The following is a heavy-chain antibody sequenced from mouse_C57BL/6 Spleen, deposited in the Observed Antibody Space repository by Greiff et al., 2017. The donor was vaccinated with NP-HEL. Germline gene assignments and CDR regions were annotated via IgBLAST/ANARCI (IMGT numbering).Heavy chain of an antibody. V-gene: IGHV1-64*01. CDR2: IHPNSGST. D-gene: IGHD2-2*01. J-gene: IGHJ1*03. Sequence: QVQLQQPGAELVKPGASVKLSCKASGYTFTSYWMHWVKQRPGQGLEWIGMIHPNSGSTNYNAKFKSKATLTVDKSSSTAYMQLSSLTSEDSAVYYGAREGGYGYGGSYGYFDVWGTGTTVTVSS. CDR1: GYTFTSYW. CDR3: AREGGYGYGGSYGYFDV.